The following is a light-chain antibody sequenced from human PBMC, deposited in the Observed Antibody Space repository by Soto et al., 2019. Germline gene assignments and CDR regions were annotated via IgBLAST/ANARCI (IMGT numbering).Light chain of an antibody. CDR3: QQRTNWPTST. CDR2: DAS. V-gene: IGKV3-11*01. CDR1: QNVRSY. J-gene: IGKJ5*01. Sequence: EIVLTQSPATLSLSPGERATLSCRASQNVRSYLAWYQQKPGQAPRLLIHDASSRATGIPDRFSGSGSGTNFTLTISSLAPEDSAVYYCQQRTNWPTSTFGQGTRLEIK.